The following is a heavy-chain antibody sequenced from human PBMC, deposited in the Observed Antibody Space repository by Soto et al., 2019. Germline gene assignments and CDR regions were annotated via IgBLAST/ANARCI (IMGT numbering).Heavy chain of an antibody. D-gene: IGHD2-2*01. V-gene: IGHV3-23*01. J-gene: IGHJ4*02. CDR3: AKLGSSSWSPHYYFDY. Sequence: PGGSLRLSCAASGFTFDNYAMGWVRQAPGKGLEWVSAITGSGSDTYYVDSVKGRFTISRDNSKNTLYLQMNSLRAEDTAIYYCAKLGSSSWSPHYYFDYWGQGTLVTVS. CDR1: GFTFDNYA. CDR2: ITGSGSDT.